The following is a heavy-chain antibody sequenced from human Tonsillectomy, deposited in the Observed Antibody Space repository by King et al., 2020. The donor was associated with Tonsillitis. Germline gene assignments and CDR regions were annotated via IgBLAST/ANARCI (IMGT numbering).Heavy chain of an antibody. D-gene: IGHD6-19*01. Sequence: QLVQSGGGLVQPGRSLRLSCAASGFTFDDYAMHWVRQAPGKGMEWVSGISWNSGSIGYADSVKGRFAISRDNAKNSLYLQMNRLRAEDPDLYYCEKEGWGYYYYGMDVWGQGTTVTVSS. V-gene: IGHV3-9*01. CDR1: GFTFDDYA. CDR2: ISWNSGSI. J-gene: IGHJ6*02. CDR3: EKEGWGYYYYGMDV.